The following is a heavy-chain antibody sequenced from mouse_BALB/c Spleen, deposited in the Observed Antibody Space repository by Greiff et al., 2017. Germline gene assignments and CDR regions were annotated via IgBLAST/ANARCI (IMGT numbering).Heavy chain of an antibody. J-gene: IGHJ2*01. CDR1: GFSLTGYG. CDR2: IWGDGST. Sequence: VQLQESGPGLVAPSQSLSITCTVSGFSLTGYGVNWVRQPPGKGLEWLGMIWGDGSTDYNSALKSRLSISKDNSKSQVFLKMNSLQTDDTARYYCARALLRFPFDYWGQGTTLTVSS. D-gene: IGHD1-1*01. CDR3: ARALLRFPFDY. V-gene: IGHV2-6-7*01.